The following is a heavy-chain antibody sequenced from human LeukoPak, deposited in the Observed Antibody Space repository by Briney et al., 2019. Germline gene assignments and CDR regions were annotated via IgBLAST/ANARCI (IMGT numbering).Heavy chain of an antibody. CDR2: ISAYNGNT. V-gene: IGHV1-18*01. D-gene: IGHD6-19*01. CDR1: GYTFTSYG. J-gene: IGHJ4*02. CDR3: ARRVAGSGWEYYFDY. Sequence: ASVKVSCTASGYTFTSYGISWVRQAPGQGLEWMGWISAYNGNTNYAQKFQGRVTMTTDTSTSTAYMELRSLRSDDTAVYYCARRVAGSGWEYYFDYWGQGTLVTVSS.